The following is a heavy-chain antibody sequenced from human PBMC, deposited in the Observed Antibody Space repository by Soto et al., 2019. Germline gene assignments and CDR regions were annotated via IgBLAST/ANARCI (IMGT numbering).Heavy chain of an antibody. D-gene: IGHD5-12*01. J-gene: IGHJ4*02. CDR1: GASISSYY. CDR3: VRGCGGYGAHDLWDYFDF. Sequence: QLQESGPGLVKPSETLSLTCTVSGASISSYYWSWIRQPAGKGLEWIGRIYTNMNTNYNPSLKSRVTMSVDTSKNQFSLRLSSVTAADTAVYYCVRGCGGYGAHDLWDYFDFWGQGILVTVSS. V-gene: IGHV4-4*07. CDR2: IYTNMNT.